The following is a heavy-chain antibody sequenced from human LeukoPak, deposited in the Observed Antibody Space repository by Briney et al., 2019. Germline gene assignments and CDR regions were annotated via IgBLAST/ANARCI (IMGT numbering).Heavy chain of an antibody. CDR3: AKDWGNKFASGSSYLDS. D-gene: IGHD3-10*01. V-gene: IGHV3-23*01. J-gene: IGHJ4*02. CDR1: GFTFSNYG. Sequence: GGSLRLSCAASGFTFSNYGMSWVRQAPGKGLQWVSGISGSGVSTYYADSVRGRFTISRDNSKNTLYLQMNGLRPEDTAVYFCAKDWGNKFASGSSYLDSWGQGTLVTVSS. CDR2: ISGSGVST.